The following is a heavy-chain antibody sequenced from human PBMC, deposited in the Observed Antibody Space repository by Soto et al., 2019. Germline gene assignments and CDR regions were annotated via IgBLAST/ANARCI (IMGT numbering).Heavy chain of an antibody. CDR3: ARDQRVSPVGATIHYYYYGMDV. V-gene: IGHV1-18*04. CDR2: ISAYNGNT. D-gene: IGHD1-26*01. Sequence: ASVKVSCKASGYTFTSYGISWVRQAPGQGLEWMGWISAYNGNTNYAQKLQGRVTMTTDTSTSTAYMELRSLRSDDTAVYYCARDQRVSPVGATIHYYYYGMDVWGQGTTVPVSS. J-gene: IGHJ6*02. CDR1: GYTFTSYG.